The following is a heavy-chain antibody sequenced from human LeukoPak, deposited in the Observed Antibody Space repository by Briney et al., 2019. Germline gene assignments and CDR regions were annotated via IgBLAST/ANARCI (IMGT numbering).Heavy chain of an antibody. CDR2: ISYDGSNK. CDR3: ARDQVSATEDAFDI. V-gene: IGHV3-30*03. J-gene: IGHJ3*02. CDR1: GFTFSSYG. D-gene: IGHD1-14*01. Sequence: GGSLRLSCAASGFTFSSYGMHWVRQAPGKGLEWVAVISYDGSNKYYADSVKGRFTISRDNSKNTLYLQMNSLRAEDTAVYYCARDQVSATEDAFDIWGQGTMVTVSS.